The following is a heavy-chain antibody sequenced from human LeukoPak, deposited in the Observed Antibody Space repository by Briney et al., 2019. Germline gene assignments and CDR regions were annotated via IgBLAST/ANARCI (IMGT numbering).Heavy chain of an antibody. V-gene: IGHV1-46*01. Sequence: ASVSVSCKASGYTFTSYYMHWVRQAPGQGLEWMGLINPTGGSTGYAQKFQGRVTMTRDMSTSTDYMELSSLRSEDTAIYYCARDNSVGDNAWWFDPWGQGTLVTVSS. J-gene: IGHJ5*02. CDR1: GYTFTSYY. CDR2: INPTGGST. D-gene: IGHD1-26*01. CDR3: ARDNSVGDNAWWFDP.